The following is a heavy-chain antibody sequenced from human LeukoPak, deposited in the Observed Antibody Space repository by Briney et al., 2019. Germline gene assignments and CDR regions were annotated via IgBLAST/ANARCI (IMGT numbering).Heavy chain of an antibody. J-gene: IGHJ6*03. CDR1: GFTFSSSW. CDR2: MNEDGSTK. D-gene: IGHD6-13*01. V-gene: IGHV3-7*01. CDR3: AAAAGTLYYFHYYMDV. Sequence: GGSLRLSCAASGFTFSSSWMTWVRQAPGKGLEWVANMNEDGSTKNYVDSVKGRFTISRDNAKNSLYLQMNSLRAEDTAVYYCAAAAGTLYYFHYYMDVWGRGTTVTVSS.